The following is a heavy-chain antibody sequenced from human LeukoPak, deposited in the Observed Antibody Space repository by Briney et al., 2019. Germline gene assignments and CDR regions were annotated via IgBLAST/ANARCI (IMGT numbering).Heavy chain of an antibody. CDR1: GFTFSSYG. Sequence: PGGSLRLSCAASGFTFSSYGMSWVRQAPGKGLEWVSAISGSGGSTYYADSVKGRFTISRDNSKNTLYLQMSSLRAEDTAVYYCAKANSYGRHYDYWGQGTLVTVSS. J-gene: IGHJ4*02. CDR2: ISGSGGST. D-gene: IGHD1-26*01. CDR3: AKANSYGRHYDY. V-gene: IGHV3-23*01.